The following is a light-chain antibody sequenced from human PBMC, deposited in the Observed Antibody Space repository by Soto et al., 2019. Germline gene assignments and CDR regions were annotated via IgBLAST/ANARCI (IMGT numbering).Light chain of an antibody. Sequence: IQMTQSPYTLSASVGDRVTITCRASQSISSWLAWYQQKPGKAPKLLIYDASSLESGVPSRFSGSGSGTEFTLTISSLQPDDFATYYCQQYNSYSRTFGQGTKVDI. CDR2: DAS. CDR1: QSISSW. CDR3: QQYNSYSRT. J-gene: IGKJ1*01. V-gene: IGKV1-5*01.